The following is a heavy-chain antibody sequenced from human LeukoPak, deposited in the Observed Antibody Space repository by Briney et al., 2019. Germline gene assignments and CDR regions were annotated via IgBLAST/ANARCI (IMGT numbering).Heavy chain of an antibody. CDR3: ARGLGSYFPIDY. CDR1: GFAFSSYE. Sequence: PGGCLKLSGAASGFAFSSYEMNWVRQAPGKGLEWVSCISTTGSTTYYADSVKGRFTISRDNAKNSLYLQVNSLRAEDTAVYYCARGLGSYFPIDYWGQGTLVTVSS. CDR2: ISTTGSTT. V-gene: IGHV3-48*03. D-gene: IGHD1-26*01. J-gene: IGHJ4*02.